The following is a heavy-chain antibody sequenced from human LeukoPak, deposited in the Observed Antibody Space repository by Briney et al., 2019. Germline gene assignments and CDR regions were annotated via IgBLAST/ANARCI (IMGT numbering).Heavy chain of an antibody. Sequence: GGSLRLSCAASGFTFSSYSMNWVRQAPGKGLEWVGRIKSQTDGGTTDYAAPVKGRFTISRDDSKNTLYLQMNGPKTEDTAVYYCTTMGGVYGDYFHSWGRGTLVTVSS. J-gene: IGHJ4*02. CDR2: IKSQTDGGTT. CDR1: GFTFSSYS. CDR3: TTMGGVYGDYFHS. D-gene: IGHD5/OR15-5a*01. V-gene: IGHV3-15*01.